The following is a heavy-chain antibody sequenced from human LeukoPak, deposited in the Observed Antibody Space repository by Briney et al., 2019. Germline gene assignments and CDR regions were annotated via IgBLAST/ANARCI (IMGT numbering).Heavy chain of an antibody. CDR1: GFTFSGHT. J-gene: IGHJ1*01. CDR2: ISGSGGST. D-gene: IGHD3-22*01. Sequence: PGGSLRLSCAASGFTFSGHTMSWVRQAPGKGLEWVSGISGSGGSTYYADSVKGRFTISRDNSKNTLYLQMNSLRAEDTAVYYCARDLGYYDSSGYYRGAEYFQHWGQGTLVTVSS. V-gene: IGHV3-23*01. CDR3: ARDLGYYDSSGYYRGAEYFQH.